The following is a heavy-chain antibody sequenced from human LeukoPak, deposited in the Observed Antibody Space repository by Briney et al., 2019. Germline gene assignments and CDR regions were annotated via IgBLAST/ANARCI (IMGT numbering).Heavy chain of an antibody. Sequence: GGSLRLSCAAPGFTFDDYGMSWVRQAPGKGLEWVSGINWNGGSTGYADSVKGRFTISRDNAKNSLYLQMNSLRAEDTALYYCARDGGRHYAFDIWGQGTMVTVSS. CDR2: INWNGGST. CDR3: ARDGGRHYAFDI. V-gene: IGHV3-20*04. J-gene: IGHJ3*02. D-gene: IGHD3-16*01. CDR1: GFTFDDYG.